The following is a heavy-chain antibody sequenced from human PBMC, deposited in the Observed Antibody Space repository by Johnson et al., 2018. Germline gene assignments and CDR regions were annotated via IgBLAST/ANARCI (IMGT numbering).Heavy chain of an antibody. CDR2: IYYSGST. CDR1: GGSISSSSYY. V-gene: IGHV4-39*07. D-gene: IGHD3-22*01. Sequence: QVQLQESGPGLVKPSETLSLTCTVSGGSISSSSYYWGWIRQPPGKGLEWIGSIYYSGSTYYNPSLKSRVTISVDTSKNQFSLKLTSVTAADTAGYYCARASSGYYEYYYHRDVWGKGTTVTVSS. J-gene: IGHJ6*03. CDR3: ARASSGYYEYYYHRDV.